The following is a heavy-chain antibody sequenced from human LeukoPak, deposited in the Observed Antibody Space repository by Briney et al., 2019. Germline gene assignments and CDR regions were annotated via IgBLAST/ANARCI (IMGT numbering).Heavy chain of an antibody. CDR3: ARASGWVYFDY. CDR2: INSDGSST. D-gene: IGHD6-19*01. Sequence: GSLRLSCAASGSTFSSYWMHWVRQAPGKGLVWVSRINSDGSSTSYADSVKGRFTISRDNAKNTLYLQMNSLRAEDAAVYYCARASGWVYFDYWGQGTLVTVSS. CDR1: GSTFSSYW. J-gene: IGHJ4*02. V-gene: IGHV3-74*01.